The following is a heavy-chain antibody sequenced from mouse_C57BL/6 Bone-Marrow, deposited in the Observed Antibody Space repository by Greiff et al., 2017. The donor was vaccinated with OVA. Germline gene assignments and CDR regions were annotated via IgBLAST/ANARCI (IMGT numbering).Heavy chain of an antibody. CDR2: IDPETGCT. J-gene: IGHJ4*01. D-gene: IGHD1-1*01. V-gene: IGHV1-15*01. CDR3: TRGYSSCYAMDY. CDR1: GYTFTDYD. Sequence: VQLQQSGAELVRPGASVTLSCKASGYTFTDYDMHWVQQTPVHGLEWIGAIDPETGCTSYNQTFKGKAILTADNSSSTAYLELRRLTSEDSAVYYSTRGYSSCYAMDYWGQGTSVTVSS.